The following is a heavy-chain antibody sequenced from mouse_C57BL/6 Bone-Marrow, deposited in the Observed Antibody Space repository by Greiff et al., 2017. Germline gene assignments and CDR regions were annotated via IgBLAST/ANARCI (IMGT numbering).Heavy chain of an antibody. Sequence: QVQLQQSGAELARPGASVKLSCKASGYTFTSYGISWVKQRTGQGLEWIGEIYPRSGNTYYNEKFKGKATLTADKSSSTADMELRSLTSEDSAVYFCASYYDNSPLDYWGQGTTLTVSS. V-gene: IGHV1-81*01. D-gene: IGHD1-1*01. CDR2: IYPRSGNT. CDR1: GYTFTSYG. CDR3: ASYYDNSPLDY. J-gene: IGHJ2*01.